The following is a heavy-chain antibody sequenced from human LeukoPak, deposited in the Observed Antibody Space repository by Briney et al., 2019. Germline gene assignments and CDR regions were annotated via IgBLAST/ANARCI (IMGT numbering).Heavy chain of an antibody. CDR1: GGSFSGYY. V-gene: IGHV4-34*01. CDR2: INHSGST. D-gene: IGHD6-13*01. CDR3: ARGLGTAAGTNS. J-gene: IGHJ4*02. Sequence: SETLSLTCAVYGGSFSGYYWSWIRQPPGKGLEWIGEINHSGSTNYNPSLKSRATISVDKSKNQFSLKLNSVTAADTAVYYCARGLGTAAGTNSWGQGTLVTVSS.